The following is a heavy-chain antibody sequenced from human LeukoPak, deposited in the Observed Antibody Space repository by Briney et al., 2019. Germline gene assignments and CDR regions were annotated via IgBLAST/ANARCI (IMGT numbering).Heavy chain of an antibody. D-gene: IGHD3-10*01. V-gene: IGHV4-38-2*02. CDR2: IYHSGST. Sequence: SETLSLTCAVSGYSISSGYYWGWIRQPPGKGLEWSGSIYHSGSTYNNPSLKSRVTISVETSKNQFSLKLSSVSAAETAVCCCGRDGVIMVRGVCYYYGMDVWGKG. CDR3: GRDGVIMVRGVCYYYGMDV. CDR1: GYSISSGYY. J-gene: IGHJ6*01.